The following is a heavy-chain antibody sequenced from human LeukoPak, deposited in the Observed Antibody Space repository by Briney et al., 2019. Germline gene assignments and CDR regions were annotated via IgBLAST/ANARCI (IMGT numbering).Heavy chain of an antibody. D-gene: IGHD3-10*01. CDR2: ISSRSDYT. V-gene: IGHV3-11*03. CDR1: GFIFSDYY. J-gene: IGHJ6*02. CDR3: ARSPDYYGLGTSHVDYYYGMDV. Sequence: GGSLRLSCAASGFIFSDYYMSWIRQAPGKGLEWISYISSRSDYTNYIDSVKGRFTISGDNAKNSLYLQMNSLRADDTAVYYCARSPDYYGLGTSHVDYYYGMDVWGRGTTVTVSS.